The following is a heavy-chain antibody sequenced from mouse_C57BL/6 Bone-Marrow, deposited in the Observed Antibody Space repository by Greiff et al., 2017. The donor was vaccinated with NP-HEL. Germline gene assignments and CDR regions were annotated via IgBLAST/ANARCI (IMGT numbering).Heavy chain of an antibody. CDR2: ISDGGSYT. CDR3: ARDRAFYDGFAY. CDR1: GFTFSSYA. D-gene: IGHD1-1*01. V-gene: IGHV5-4*01. J-gene: IGHJ3*01. Sequence: EVKLVESGGGLVKPGGSLKLSCAASGFTFSSYAMSWVRQTPEKRLEWVATISDGGSYTYYPDNVKGRFTISRDNAKNNLYLQMSHLKSEDTAMYYCARDRAFYDGFAYWGQGTLVTVSA.